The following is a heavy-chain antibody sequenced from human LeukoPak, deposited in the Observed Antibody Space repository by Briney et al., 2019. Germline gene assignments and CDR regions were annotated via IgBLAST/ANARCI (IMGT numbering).Heavy chain of an antibody. Sequence: PGGSLRLSCAASGFTFSSYGMHWVRQAPGKGLEWVAVISYDGSNKYYADSVKGRFTISRDNSKNTLYLQMNSLRAEGTAVYYCAKDRYSSGWDFDYWGQGTLVTVSS. D-gene: IGHD6-19*01. CDR1: GFTFSSYG. CDR3: AKDRYSSGWDFDY. V-gene: IGHV3-30*18. J-gene: IGHJ4*02. CDR2: ISYDGSNK.